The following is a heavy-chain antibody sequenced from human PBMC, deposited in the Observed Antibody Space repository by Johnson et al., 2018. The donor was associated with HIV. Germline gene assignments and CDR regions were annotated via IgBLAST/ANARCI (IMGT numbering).Heavy chain of an antibody. J-gene: IGHJ3*01. CDR2: IFTVGDV. D-gene: IGHD5-18*01. CDR3: ARDGRDMVTRGSFDV. V-gene: IGHV3-66*02. CDR1: GITVSSNY. Sequence: VQLVESGGGLAQPGGSLRLSCAASGITVSSNYMSWVRQAPGKGLEWVSVIFTVGDVYYADSVTGRFTSSRDNSKNILYLQMNSLRPEDTAVYYCARDGRDMVTRGSFDVWGQGTVVTVSS.